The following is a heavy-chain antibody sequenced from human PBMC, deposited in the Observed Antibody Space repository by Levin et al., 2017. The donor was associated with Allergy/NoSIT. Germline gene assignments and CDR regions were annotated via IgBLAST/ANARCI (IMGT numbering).Heavy chain of an antibody. CDR3: ARILSSSWGSVPYDNWFDP. CDR1: GFSLSTSGMC. J-gene: IGHJ5*02. V-gene: IGHV2-70*01. D-gene: IGHD6-13*01. Sequence: SGPTLVKPTQTLTLTCTFSGFSLSTSGMCVSWIRQPPGKALEWLALIDWDDDKYYSTSLKTRLTISKDTSKNQVVLTMTNMDPVDTATYYCARILSSSWGSVPYDNWFDPWGQGTLVTVSS. CDR2: IDWDDDK.